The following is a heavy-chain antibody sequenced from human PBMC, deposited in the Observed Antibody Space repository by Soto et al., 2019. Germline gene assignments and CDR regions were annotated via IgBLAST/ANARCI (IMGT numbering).Heavy chain of an antibody. CDR1: GFTFSAYW. CDR3: TRGHYYGMDV. J-gene: IGHJ6*02. CDR2: TNTDGTAT. V-gene: IGHV3-74*03. Sequence: GGSLRLSCAASGFTFSAYWMHWVRQAPGKGLVWVSRTNTDGTATTYADSVEGRFTISRDNAKNMLYLQMNSLRAEDTAVYYCTRGHYYGMDVWGQGTTVTVYS.